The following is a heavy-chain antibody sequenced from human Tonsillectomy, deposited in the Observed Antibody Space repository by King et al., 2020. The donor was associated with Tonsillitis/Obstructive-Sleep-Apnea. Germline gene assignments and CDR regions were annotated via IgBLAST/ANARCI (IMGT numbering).Heavy chain of an antibody. CDR3: ARDADPFNYYYYMDV. D-gene: IGHD3-16*01. Sequence: QLVQSGAEVKKPGASVKVSCKASGYTFTSYAMHWVRQAPGQRLEWMGWINAGNGNTKYSQKVQGRVTITRDTSASTAYMELSSLRSEDTAVYYCARDADPFNYYYYMDVWGKGTTVTVSS. CDR2: INAGNGNT. V-gene: IGHV1-3*01. CDR1: GYTFTSYA. J-gene: IGHJ6*03.